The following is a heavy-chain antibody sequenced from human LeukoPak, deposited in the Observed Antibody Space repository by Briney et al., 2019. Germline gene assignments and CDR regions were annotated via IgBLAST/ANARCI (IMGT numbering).Heavy chain of an antibody. CDR2: IYYSGST. D-gene: IGHD6-13*01. J-gene: IGHJ5*02. V-gene: IGHV4-31*03. Sequence: PSETLSLICTVSGGSISSGGYYWSWIRQHPGKGLEWIGYIYYSGSTYYNPSLKSRVTISVDTSKNQFSLKLSSVTAADTAVYYCATSIAAAGIGHWFDPWGQGTLVTVSS. CDR3: ATSIAAAGIGHWFDP. CDR1: GGSISSGGYY.